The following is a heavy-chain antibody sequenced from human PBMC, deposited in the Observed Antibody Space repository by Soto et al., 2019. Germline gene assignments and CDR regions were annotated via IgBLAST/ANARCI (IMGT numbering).Heavy chain of an antibody. CDR3: VYLRDRGGSITGTTEFDY. Sequence: GSLRLSCSASGFPFSSYAMHCVRQAPGKGLEYVSAISSNGGSTYYADSVKGRFTISRDNSKNTLYLQMSSLRAEDTAVYYCVYLRDRGGSITGTTEFDYWGQGTLVTVSS. CDR1: GFPFSSYA. CDR2: ISSNGGST. D-gene: IGHD1-7*01. J-gene: IGHJ4*02. V-gene: IGHV3-64D*08.